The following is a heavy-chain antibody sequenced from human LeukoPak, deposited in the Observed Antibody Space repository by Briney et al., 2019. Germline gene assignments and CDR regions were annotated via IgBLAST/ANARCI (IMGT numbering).Heavy chain of an antibody. Sequence: GGSLRLSCAASGFTFSSYAMTWVRQAPGKGLEWVSVISGTGGNTYYADPVKGRFTISRDNSKNTLYLQMNSLRAEDTAVYYRAKVRGGSGWEDDAFDIWGQGTMVTVSS. CDR2: ISGTGGNT. D-gene: IGHD6-19*01. J-gene: IGHJ3*02. V-gene: IGHV3-23*01. CDR1: GFTFSSYA. CDR3: AKVRGGSGWEDDAFDI.